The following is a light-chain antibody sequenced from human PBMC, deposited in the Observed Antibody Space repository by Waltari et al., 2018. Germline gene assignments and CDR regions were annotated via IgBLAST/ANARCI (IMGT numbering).Light chain of an antibody. J-gene: IGLJ1*01. CDR1: SSDIGGYNS. CDR2: EVS. V-gene: IGLV2-8*01. Sequence: QSALTQPPSASGSPGQSVTISCTATSSDIGGYNSASWYQQHPGKAPKLVIYEVSKRPSGVPDRFSGSKSGNTASLTVSGLQAEDEADYYCSSYAGSNNYVFGTGTKVTVL. CDR3: SSYAGSNNYV.